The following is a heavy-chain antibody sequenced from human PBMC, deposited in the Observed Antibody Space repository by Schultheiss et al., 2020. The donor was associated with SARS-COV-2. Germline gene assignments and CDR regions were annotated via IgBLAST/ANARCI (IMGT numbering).Heavy chain of an antibody. J-gene: IGHJ4*02. CDR3: ARDMEGKWELPYFDY. CDR1: GYAFTGYY. V-gene: IGHV1-2*02. D-gene: IGHD1-26*01. CDR2: INPNSGGT. Sequence: GGSLRLSCKASGYAFTGYYMHWVRQAPGQGLEWMGWINPNSGGTNYAQKFQGRVTMTRDTSISTAYMELSRLRSDDTAVYYCARDMEGKWELPYFDYWGQGTLVTVSS.